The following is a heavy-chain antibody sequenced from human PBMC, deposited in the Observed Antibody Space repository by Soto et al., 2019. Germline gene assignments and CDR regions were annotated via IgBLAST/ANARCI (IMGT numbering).Heavy chain of an antibody. V-gene: IGHV3-15*07. CDR3: TTGGVAVPGDDY. J-gene: IGHJ4*02. CDR1: GFTFSKAW. CDR2: IRSETDGGAA. Sequence: EVQLVESGGGLVKPGGSLRVSCAASGFTFSKAWMNWVRQAPGKGLEWVGRIRSETDGGAADYAAPVKGRFIISRDDSKSTVYLQMTSLKTEDTAMYYCTTGGVAVPGDDYWGQGTLVTVSS. D-gene: IGHD6-19*01.